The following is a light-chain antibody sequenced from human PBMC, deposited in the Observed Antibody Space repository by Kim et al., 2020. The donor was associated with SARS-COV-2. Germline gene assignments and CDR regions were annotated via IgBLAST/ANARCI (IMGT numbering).Light chain of an antibody. CDR3: QQKYTDKFN. V-gene: IGKV1-39*01. J-gene: IGKJ4*01. CDR2: AAS. Sequence: DIQMTQSPSSLSAFVGDRVTITCRASQSISDYLNWYQHKPGKAPNLLIYAASTLQSGVPSRFAGSGSGTDFTLTITSLQPEDFATYSCQQKYTDKFNFGGGTKVDIK. CDR1: QSISDY.